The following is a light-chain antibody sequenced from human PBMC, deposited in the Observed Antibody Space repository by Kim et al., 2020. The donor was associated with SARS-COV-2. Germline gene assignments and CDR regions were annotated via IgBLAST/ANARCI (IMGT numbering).Light chain of an antibody. J-gene: IGKJ1*01. V-gene: IGKV1-39*01. Sequence: DIQMTQSPSSLSASVGDRVTITCRASQSISRYLSWYQQKPGKAPKLLIYTASTLQGGVPSRFSGSGSGTDFTLTISSLQPEDFATYYCQQSYSIPPWTFGQGTKVDIK. CDR3: QQSYSIPPWT. CDR1: QSISRY. CDR2: TAS.